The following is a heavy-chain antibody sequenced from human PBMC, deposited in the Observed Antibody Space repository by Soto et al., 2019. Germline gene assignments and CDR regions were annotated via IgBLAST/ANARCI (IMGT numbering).Heavy chain of an antibody. D-gene: IGHD4-17*01. CDR1: GDTFSTYT. Sequence: QVQLVQSGAELKKPGSSVKISCRASGDTFSTYTISWVRQAPGQGLDWMGRIIPILDVANYAPKFQGRVTMTADRSTSTAHMELSSLTSEDTAVYYCAGSRHWHGDYFDNWFDPWGQGTLVTVSS. CDR3: AGSRHWHGDYFDNWFDP. CDR2: IIPILDVA. V-gene: IGHV1-69*02. J-gene: IGHJ5*02.